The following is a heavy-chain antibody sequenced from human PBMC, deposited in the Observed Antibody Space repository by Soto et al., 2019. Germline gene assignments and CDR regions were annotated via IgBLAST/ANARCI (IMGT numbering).Heavy chain of an antibody. CDR2: IIPILGIA. Sequence: QVQLVQSGAEVKKPGSSVKVSCKASGGTFSSYTISWVRQAPGQGLEWMGRIIPILGIANYAQKFQGRVTITADKSTSTAYMELSGLRSEDTAVYYCARGVGWYSSGWYYDVWGQGTLVTVSS. CDR3: ARGVGWYSSGWYYDV. V-gene: IGHV1-69*02. J-gene: IGHJ4*02. D-gene: IGHD6-19*01. CDR1: GGTFSSYT.